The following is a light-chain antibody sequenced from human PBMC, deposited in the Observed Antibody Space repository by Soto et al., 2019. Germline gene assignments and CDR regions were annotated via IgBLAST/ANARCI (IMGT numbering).Light chain of an antibody. J-gene: IGKJ1*01. V-gene: IGKV3-20*01. CDR3: HQYGSSAWT. CDR1: QSVSSY. Sequence: EIVLTQSPATLSLSPGERATLSCRASQSVSSYLAWYQQKPGQAPRLFIYDASSRATGIPDRFSGGGSGTDFTLIISRLEPEDFAVYYCHQYGSSAWTFGQGTKVDI. CDR2: DAS.